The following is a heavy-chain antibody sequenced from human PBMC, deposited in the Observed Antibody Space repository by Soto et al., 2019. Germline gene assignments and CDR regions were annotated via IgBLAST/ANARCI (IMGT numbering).Heavy chain of an antibody. CDR1: GFTFSSYS. Sequence: PGGSLRLSCAASGFTFSSYSMNWVRQAPGKGLEWVSAISGSGGSTYYADSVKGWFTISRDNSKNTLYLQMNSLRAEDTAVYYCAKGVLVPAAMRGAYYYYYGMDVWGQGTTVTVSS. CDR2: ISGSGGST. J-gene: IGHJ6*02. D-gene: IGHD2-2*01. CDR3: AKGVLVPAAMRGAYYYYYGMDV. V-gene: IGHV3-23*01.